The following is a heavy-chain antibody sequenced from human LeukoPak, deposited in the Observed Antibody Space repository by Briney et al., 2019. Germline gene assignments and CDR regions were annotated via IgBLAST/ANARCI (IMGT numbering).Heavy chain of an antibody. CDR1: GFTFSSYG. Sequence: PGGSLRLSCAAPGFTFSSYGMHWVRQAPGKGLEWVAVIWYDGSNKYYADSVKGRFTISRDNSKNTLYLQMNSLRAEDTAVYYCAKEGPDGYDFYFDYWGQGTLVTVSS. D-gene: IGHD5-12*01. CDR3: AKEGPDGYDFYFDY. CDR2: IWYDGSNK. V-gene: IGHV3-33*06. J-gene: IGHJ4*02.